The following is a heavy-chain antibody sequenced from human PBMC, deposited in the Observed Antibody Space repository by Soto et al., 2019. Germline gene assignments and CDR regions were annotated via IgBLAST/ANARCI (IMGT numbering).Heavy chain of an antibody. V-gene: IGHV1-18*04. Sequence: ASVKVSCKASGYTLTTYGFNWVRQAPGQGLEWMGWISPYNGDTIYAQNFQGRVTLTTDTSTSTAYMELRTLTSDDTAVYYCARTPRAQMIVLEAATRFDYWGQGTLVTVSS. CDR2: ISPYNGDT. CDR3: ARTPRAQMIVLEAATRFDY. J-gene: IGHJ4*02. D-gene: IGHD2-15*01. CDR1: GYTLTTYG.